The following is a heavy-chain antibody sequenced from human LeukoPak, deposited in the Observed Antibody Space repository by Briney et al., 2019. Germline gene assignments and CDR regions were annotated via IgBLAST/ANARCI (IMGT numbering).Heavy chain of an antibody. CDR3: AREIWLQEPRPYFDY. D-gene: IGHD5-24*01. J-gene: IGHJ4*02. CDR2: ISSSSTYK. V-gene: IGHV3-21*01. CDR1: GGSISSSS. Sequence: YPSETLSLTCTVSGGSISSSSYYWGWIRQPPGKGLEWVSCISSSSTYKYYADSIKGRFTISRDNAKNSLYLQMNSLRAEDTAVYYCAREIWLQEPRPYFDYWGQGTLVTVSS.